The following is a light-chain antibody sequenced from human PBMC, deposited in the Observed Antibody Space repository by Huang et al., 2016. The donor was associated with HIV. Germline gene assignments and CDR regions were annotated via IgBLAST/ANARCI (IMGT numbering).Light chain of an antibody. CDR1: QNVSSY. V-gene: IGKV3-11*01. Sequence: DIVLTQSPATLSLSPGERATLSCRASQNVSSYLAWYQQKPGQAPRLLIYDASNRATGIPARFSGSGSGTDFTLTISSLEPEDFAVYYCQQRSIWPWTFGQGTKVEIK. CDR2: DAS. J-gene: IGKJ1*01. CDR3: QQRSIWPWT.